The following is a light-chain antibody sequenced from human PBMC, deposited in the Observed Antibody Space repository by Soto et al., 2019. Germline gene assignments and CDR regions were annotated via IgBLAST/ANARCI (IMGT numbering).Light chain of an antibody. CDR2: GAS. CDR3: QQYGSSPFT. J-gene: IGKJ3*01. V-gene: IGKV3-20*01. CDR1: QSVSSSY. Sequence: EIVLTQSPGTLSLSPGERATLSCRASQSVSSSYLAWYQQKPGQAPRLLIYGASSRATGIPDRFSGSGSGTDFTLTISRLEPEDFAVYYFQQYGSSPFTVGPGTKVDIK.